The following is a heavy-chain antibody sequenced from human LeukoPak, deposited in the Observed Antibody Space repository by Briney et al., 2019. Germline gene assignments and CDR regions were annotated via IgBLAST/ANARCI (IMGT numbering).Heavy chain of an antibody. D-gene: IGHD3-22*01. CDR3: AVMHGYYDGSGYWVQ. CDR1: GFTFGSYG. CDR2: ITPNADRT. Sequence: GGSLRLSCAASGFTFGSYGMSWVRQAPGKGLEWVSFITPNADRTSYADSVEGRFTISRDNPRNTLYMQMNSLRDEDTAIYYCAVMHGYYDGSGYWVQWGQGTLVTVSS. J-gene: IGHJ1*01. V-gene: IGHV3-23*01.